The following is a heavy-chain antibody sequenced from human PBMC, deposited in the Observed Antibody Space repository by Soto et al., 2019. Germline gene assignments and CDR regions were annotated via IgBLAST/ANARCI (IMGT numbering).Heavy chain of an antibody. V-gene: IGHV4-34*01. CDR1: GGSFSGHY. D-gene: IGHD3-9*01. CDR3: ARECHDILTGPPCVWYFDL. CDR2: INDRGSI. Sequence: QVQLQQWGAGPLRPLETLSLTCGVSGGSFSGHYWAWIRQSPGKGLEWIGEINDRGSINYNPTLMSRVSISVDTSKNHYSLNLRSVTAADTAVYYCARECHDILTGPPCVWYFDLWGRGTLVTVSS. J-gene: IGHJ2*01.